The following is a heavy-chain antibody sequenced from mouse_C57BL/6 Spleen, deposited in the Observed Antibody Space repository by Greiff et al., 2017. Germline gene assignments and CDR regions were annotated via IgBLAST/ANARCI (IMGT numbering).Heavy chain of an antibody. J-gene: IGHJ4*01. CDR1: GYTFTSYG. Sequence: QVQLQQSGAELARPGASVKLSCKASGYTFTSYGISWVKQRTGQGLEWIGEIYPRSGNTYYNEKFKGKATLTADKSSSTAYMELRSLTSEDSAVYFCARGDLYYDYGDYAMDYWGQGTSVTVSS. V-gene: IGHV1-81*01. CDR3: ARGDLYYDYGDYAMDY. CDR2: IYPRSGNT. D-gene: IGHD2-4*01.